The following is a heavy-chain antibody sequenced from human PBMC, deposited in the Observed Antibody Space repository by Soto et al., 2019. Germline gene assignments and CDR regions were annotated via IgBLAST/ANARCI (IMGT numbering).Heavy chain of an antibody. V-gene: IGHV3-21*01. J-gene: IGHJ4*02. CDR3: AREADFASSGYVLDY. Sequence: PGGSLRLSCAASGFTLNRYSMNWVRQAPGKGLEWVSSVTSSSSSMLYADSVKGRFTISRDDAKDSLFLQMNSLRADDTAVYYCAREADFASSGYVLDYWGQGTLVTVPQ. CDR2: VTSSSSSM. CDR1: GFTLNRYS. D-gene: IGHD3-22*01.